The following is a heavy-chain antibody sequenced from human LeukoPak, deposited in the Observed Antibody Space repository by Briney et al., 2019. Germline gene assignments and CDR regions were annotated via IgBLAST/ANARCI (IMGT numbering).Heavy chain of an antibody. V-gene: IGHV3-53*01. CDR2: IYSGGST. Sequence: GGSLRLSCAASGLTVSSNYMSWVRQAPGKGLEWVSTIYSGGSTYYADSVKGRFTISKDNAKNTVYLQMNNLRTEDTAVYYCVSFYETYWGRGTLVTVSS. CDR1: GLTVSSNY. CDR3: VSFYETY. J-gene: IGHJ4*02. D-gene: IGHD2-2*01.